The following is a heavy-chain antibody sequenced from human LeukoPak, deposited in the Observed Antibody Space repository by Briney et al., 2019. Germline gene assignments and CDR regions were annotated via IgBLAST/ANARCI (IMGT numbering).Heavy chain of an antibody. V-gene: IGHV3-30-3*01. Sequence: GGSLRLSCAASRFTFSSYVMHWVRQAPGKGLEWVAVISYDGSIEYYADSVKGRFTISRDNSKNTLYLQMNSLRAEDTAVYYCARAGYYDILTGYYKAGEIDYWGQGTLVTVSS. CDR2: ISYDGSIE. CDR1: RFTFSSYV. J-gene: IGHJ4*02. CDR3: ARAGYYDILTGYYKAGEIDY. D-gene: IGHD3-9*01.